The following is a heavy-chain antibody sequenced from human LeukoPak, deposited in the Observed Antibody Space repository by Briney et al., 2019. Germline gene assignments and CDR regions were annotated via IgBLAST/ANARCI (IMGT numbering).Heavy chain of an antibody. Sequence: GGSLRLSCATSGFSFSNYGMQWVRQAPGKGLEWVAVIWNDGTYKYYADSVKGRFTISRDNSKNTLYLQMNSLRAEDTAVYYCAKPTRGSGGSFLIDYWGQGTLVTVSS. CDR3: AKPTRGSGGSFLIDY. D-gene: IGHD2-15*01. J-gene: IGHJ4*02. CDR2: IWNDGTYK. CDR1: GFSFSNYG. V-gene: IGHV3-33*06.